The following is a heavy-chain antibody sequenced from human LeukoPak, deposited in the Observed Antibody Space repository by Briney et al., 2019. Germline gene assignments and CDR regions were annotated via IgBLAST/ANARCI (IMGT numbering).Heavy chain of an antibody. CDR2: ISYDGSNK. V-gene: IGHV3-30-3*01. CDR1: GFTFSSYA. J-gene: IGHJ6*03. D-gene: IGHD1-7*01. CDR3: ARGQLRQRMDV. Sequence: GRSLRLSCAASGFTFSSYAMHWVRQAPGKGLEWVAVISYDGSNKYYADSVKGRFTISRDNSKNTQYLQMNSLRAEDTAVYYCARGQLRQRMDVWGKGTTVTVSS.